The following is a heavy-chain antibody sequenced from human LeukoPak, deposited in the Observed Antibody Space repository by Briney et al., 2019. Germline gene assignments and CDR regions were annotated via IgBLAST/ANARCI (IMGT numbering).Heavy chain of an antibody. Sequence: PSETLSLTCTVSGGSISSSSYYWGWIRQPPGKGLEWIGSIYYSGSTYYNPSLKSRVTISVGTSKNQFSLKLSSVTAADTAVYYCARVLDSSGYSFDYWGQGTLVTVSS. CDR1: GGSISSSSYY. CDR3: ARVLDSSGYSFDY. V-gene: IGHV4-39*07. J-gene: IGHJ4*02. CDR2: IYYSGST. D-gene: IGHD3-22*01.